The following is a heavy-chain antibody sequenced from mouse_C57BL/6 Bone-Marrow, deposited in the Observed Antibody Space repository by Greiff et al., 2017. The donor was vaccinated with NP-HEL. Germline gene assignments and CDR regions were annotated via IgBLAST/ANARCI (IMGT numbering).Heavy chain of an antibody. CDR2: IYPGDGDT. CDR3: ARGYYGSSLFDY. CDR1: GYAFSSYW. V-gene: IGHV1-80*01. J-gene: IGHJ2*01. Sequence: VQLQQSGAELVKPGASVKISCKASGYAFSSYWMNWVKQRPGKGLEWIGQIYPGDGDTNYNGKFKGKATLTADKSSSTAYMQLSSLTSEDSAVYFCARGYYGSSLFDYWGQGTTLTVSS. D-gene: IGHD1-1*01.